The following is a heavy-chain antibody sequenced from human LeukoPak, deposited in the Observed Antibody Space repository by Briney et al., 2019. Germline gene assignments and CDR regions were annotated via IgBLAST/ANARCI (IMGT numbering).Heavy chain of an antibody. Sequence: GGSLRLSCTASGFTFGDYAMNWFRQAPGKGLEWVGFIRSKSYGETIEYAASVKGRFTISRDDSKSIAYLQMDSLKTEDTAVYYCSRGNYYDSSGHMRYFDYWGKGTLVTVSS. CDR2: IRSKSYGETI. D-gene: IGHD3-22*01. CDR1: GFTFGDYA. J-gene: IGHJ4*02. CDR3: SRGNYYDSSGHMRYFDY. V-gene: IGHV3-49*03.